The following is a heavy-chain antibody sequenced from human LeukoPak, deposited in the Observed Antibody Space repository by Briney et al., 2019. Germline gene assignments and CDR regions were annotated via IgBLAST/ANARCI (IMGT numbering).Heavy chain of an antibody. CDR3: ARVSILNEPYWYFDL. Sequence: ASVKVSCKASGYTFTNYGISWVRQAPGQGLEWMGWISPYNGDTNYAQKLQGRVTMTTDTSTSTAYMELRSLRSDDTAVYYCARVSILNEPYWYFDLWGRGTLVTVSS. D-gene: IGHD2/OR15-2a*01. J-gene: IGHJ2*01. V-gene: IGHV1-18*01. CDR1: GYTFTNYG. CDR2: ISPYNGDT.